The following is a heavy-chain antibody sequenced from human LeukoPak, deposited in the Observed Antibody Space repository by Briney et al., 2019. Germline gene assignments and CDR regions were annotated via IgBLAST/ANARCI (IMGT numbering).Heavy chain of an antibody. CDR2: INPNSGGT. J-gene: IGHJ4*02. CDR3: ASPGGAVAGNFDY. Sequence: GASVNVSCKASGYTFSGYYMHWVRQAPGQGLEWMGWINPNSGGTNYAQKLQGRVTMTRDTSISTAYMELSRLRSDDTAVYYCASPGGAVAGNFDYWGQGTLVTVSS. D-gene: IGHD6-19*01. CDR1: GYTFSGYY. V-gene: IGHV1-2*02.